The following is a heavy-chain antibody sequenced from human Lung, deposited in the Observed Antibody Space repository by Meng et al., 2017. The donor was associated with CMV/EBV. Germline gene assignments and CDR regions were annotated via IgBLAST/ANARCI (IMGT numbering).Heavy chain of an antibody. V-gene: IGHV4-59*08. D-gene: IGHD1/OR15-1a*01. CDR2: IYYSGST. CDR1: GGSISSYY. CDR3: ATPGTASSTEGFDL. J-gene: IGHJ2*01. Sequence: GSLRLXCTVPGGSISSYYWSWFPEPPGKGLEWIGYIYYSGSTNYHPSLKRRVTISVDPSKNRFSLELSSVTAADTAVYYCATPGTASSTEGFDLWDRGTXVTVSS.